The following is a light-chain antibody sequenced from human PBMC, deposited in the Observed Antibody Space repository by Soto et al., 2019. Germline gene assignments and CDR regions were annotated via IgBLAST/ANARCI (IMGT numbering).Light chain of an antibody. Sequence: DLPMTQSPSSLSASVGDRVTITCRASQTISTYLYWYQQKPGKAPKALIYAASSLQSGVPSRFSGSGSGTDFTLTITSLQPEDSATYYCQQSYRAPYTFGQGTNVEIK. CDR1: QTISTY. CDR3: QQSYRAPYT. V-gene: IGKV1-39*01. CDR2: AAS. J-gene: IGKJ2*01.